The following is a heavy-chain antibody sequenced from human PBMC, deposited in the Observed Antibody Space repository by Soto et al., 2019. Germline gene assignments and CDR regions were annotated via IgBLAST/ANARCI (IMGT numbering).Heavy chain of an antibody. D-gene: IGHD5-18*01. CDR2: IYYSGNT. J-gene: IGHJ5*02. CDR3: ARIPVDTSMIYWLDP. CDR1: GGSVSSGDYY. Sequence: SETLSLTCTVSGGSVSSGDYYWSWIRQPPGKGLEWIGYIYYSGNTNYNPSLKSRVIISVDTSKNLFSLKLTSATAADTAVYYCARIPVDTSMIYWLDPWGQGTLVTVSS. V-gene: IGHV4-61*08.